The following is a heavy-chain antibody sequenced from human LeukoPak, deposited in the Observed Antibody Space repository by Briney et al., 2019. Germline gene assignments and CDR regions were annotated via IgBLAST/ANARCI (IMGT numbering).Heavy chain of an antibody. CDR2: ISSSGSTI. CDR3: AREGYDSPPLENDY. CDR1: GFTFSDYY. D-gene: IGHD5-12*01. J-gene: IGHJ4*02. Sequence: SGGSLRLSCAASGFTFSDYYMSWIRQAPGKGLEWVSYISSSGSTIYYADSVKGRFTISRDNAKNSLYLQMNSLRAEGTAVYYCAREGYDSPPLENDYWGQGTLVTVSS. V-gene: IGHV3-11*04.